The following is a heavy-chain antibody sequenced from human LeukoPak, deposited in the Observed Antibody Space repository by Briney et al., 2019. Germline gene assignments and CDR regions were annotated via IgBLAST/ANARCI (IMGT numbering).Heavy chain of an antibody. Sequence: SEPLSLTCAVYGGSFSGYYWSWIRQPPGKGLEWIGEINHSGSSNYNPSLKSRVTISVDTSNNQFSLKLSSVTAADTAVYYCARRGCSSTSCSGDYYYYMDVWGKGTTVTVSS. CDR1: GGSFSGYY. CDR2: INHSGSS. V-gene: IGHV4-34*01. CDR3: ARRGCSSTSCSGDYYYYMDV. J-gene: IGHJ6*03. D-gene: IGHD2-2*01.